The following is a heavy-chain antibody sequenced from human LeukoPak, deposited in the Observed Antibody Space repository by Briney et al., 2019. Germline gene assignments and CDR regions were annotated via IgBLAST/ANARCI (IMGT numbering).Heavy chain of an antibody. Sequence: SETLSLTCAVYGGSFSGYYWSWIRQPPGKGLEWIGEINHSGSTNCNPSLKSRVAISVDTSKNQFSLKLSSVTAADTAVYYCARVIFGVVTGSYRYYYYMDVWGKGTTVTVSS. V-gene: IGHV4-34*01. J-gene: IGHJ6*03. CDR1: GGSFSGYY. CDR3: ARVIFGVVTGSYRYYYYMDV. CDR2: INHSGST. D-gene: IGHD3-3*01.